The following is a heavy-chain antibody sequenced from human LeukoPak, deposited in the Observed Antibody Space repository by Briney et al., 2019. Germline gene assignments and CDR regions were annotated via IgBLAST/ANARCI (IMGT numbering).Heavy chain of an antibody. V-gene: IGHV4-31*11. CDR1: GGSFSGYY. Sequence: PSETLSLTCAVYGGSFSGYYWSWIRQHPGKGLEWIGYIYYSGSTYYNPSLKSRVTIPVDMSKNQFSLKLSSVTAADTAVYYCARGYYYGSGGDFDYWGQGTLVTVSS. CDR2: IYYSGST. CDR3: ARGYYYGSGGDFDY. D-gene: IGHD3-10*01. J-gene: IGHJ4*02.